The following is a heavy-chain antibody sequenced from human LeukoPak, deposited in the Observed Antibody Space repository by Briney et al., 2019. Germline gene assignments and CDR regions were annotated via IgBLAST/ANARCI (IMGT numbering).Heavy chain of an antibody. J-gene: IGHJ3*02. CDR2: ISPYNGVT. D-gene: IGHD5-12*01. V-gene: IGHV1-18*01. Sequence: GASVKVSCKASGYSFTNYGIIWVRQAPGQGLEWMGWISPYNGVTHYAQFQGRVTMTTDTSTGTAYLELRSLRSVDTAIYYCARDQTHRYSGSQGALDIWGLGTMVTVSS. CDR1: GYSFTNYG. CDR3: ARDQTHRYSGSQGALDI.